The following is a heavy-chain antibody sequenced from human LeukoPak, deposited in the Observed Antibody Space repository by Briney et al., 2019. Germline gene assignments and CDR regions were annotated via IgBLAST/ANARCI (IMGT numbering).Heavy chain of an antibody. CDR1: GGSISSYY. V-gene: IGHV4-59*01. J-gene: IGHJ4*02. CDR3: ARDEDDYGGKD. D-gene: IGHD4-23*01. Sequence: SETLSLTCTVSGGSISSYYWSWIRQPPGKGLEWIGYIYYSGSTNYNPSLKSRVTISVDTSKNQFSLKLSSVTTADTAVYYCARDEDDYGGKDWGQGTLVTVSS. CDR2: IYYSGST.